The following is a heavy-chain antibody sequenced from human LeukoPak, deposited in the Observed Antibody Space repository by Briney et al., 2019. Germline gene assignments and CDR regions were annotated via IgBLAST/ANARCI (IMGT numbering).Heavy chain of an antibody. CDR3: ARHNYYGSSDP. CDR2: IYHSGST. D-gene: IGHD3-10*01. Sequence: PSGTLSLTCAVSGGSISSSNWWSWVRQPPGKGLEWIGEIYHSGSTNYNPSLKSRVTISVDTSKNQFPLKLSSVTAADTAVYYCARHNYYGSSDPWGQGTLVTVSS. V-gene: IGHV4-4*02. CDR1: GGSISSSNW. J-gene: IGHJ5*02.